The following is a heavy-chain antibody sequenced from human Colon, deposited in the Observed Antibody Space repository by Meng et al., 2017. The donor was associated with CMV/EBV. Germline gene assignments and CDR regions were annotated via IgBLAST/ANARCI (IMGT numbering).Heavy chain of an antibody. D-gene: IGHD5-18*01. Sequence: PRQQPGPGLVKPSETLSLSCTVSGGSIISYYWSWIRQPAGKGLEWIGRIYPSGFPKYKPSLESRVTMSADTSKNQISLKLTSVTAADTAVYYCARAQYTYGYWIFDYWGQGTLVTVSS. V-gene: IGHV4-4*07. CDR3: ARAQYTYGYWIFDY. CDR1: GGSIISYY. J-gene: IGHJ4*02. CDR2: IYPSGFP.